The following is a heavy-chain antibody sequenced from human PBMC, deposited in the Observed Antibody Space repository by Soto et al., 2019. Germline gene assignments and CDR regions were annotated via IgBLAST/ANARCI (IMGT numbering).Heavy chain of an antibody. CDR2: IYYSGSP. J-gene: IGHJ4*02. D-gene: IGHD6-19*01. CDR3: ARHEPVLIAVAYFDY. CDR1: GGSISSRSYY. Sequence: SETLSLTCTVSGGSISSRSYYWGWIRQPPGKGLEWIGSIYYSGSPYYNPSLKSRVTISVDASKNQSSLKLSSVTAADTAVYYCARHEPVLIAVAYFDYWGQGTLVTVSS. V-gene: IGHV4-39*01.